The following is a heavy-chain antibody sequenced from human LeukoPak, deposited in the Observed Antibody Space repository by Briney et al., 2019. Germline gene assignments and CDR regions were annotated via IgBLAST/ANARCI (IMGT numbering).Heavy chain of an antibody. J-gene: IGHJ4*02. CDR3: ARHEDRGSYSDLGDFDY. CDR2: IYYSGST. CDR1: GGSISSSSYY. D-gene: IGHD1-26*01. V-gene: IGHV4-39*01. Sequence: SETLSLPCTVSGGSISSSSYYWGWIRQPPGKGLEWIGSIYYSGSTYYNPSLKSRVTISVDTSKNQFSLKLSSVTAADTAVYYCARHEDRGSYSDLGDFDYWGQGTLVTVSS.